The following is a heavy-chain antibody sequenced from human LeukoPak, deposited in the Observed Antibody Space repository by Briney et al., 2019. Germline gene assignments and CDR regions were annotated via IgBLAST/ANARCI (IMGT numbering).Heavy chain of an antibody. CDR1: GGSIRSSYYY. Sequence: PSETLSLTCTVSGGSIRSSYYYWGWIRQPPGKGLEWIGSIYDSGSTYYNPSLKSRVTISVDTSKNQFSLKLSSVTAADTAVYYCARGTSGIIVVIAATPFDYWGRGTLVTVSS. CDR2: IYDSGST. CDR3: ARGTSGIIVVIAATPFDY. D-gene: IGHD2-15*01. J-gene: IGHJ4*02. V-gene: IGHV4-39*01.